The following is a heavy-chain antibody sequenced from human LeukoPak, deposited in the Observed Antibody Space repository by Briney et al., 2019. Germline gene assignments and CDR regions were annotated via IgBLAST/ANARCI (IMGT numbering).Heavy chain of an antibody. D-gene: IGHD3-3*01. CDR1: GFTVSSNY. Sequence: TGGSLRLSCAASGFTVSSNYMSWVRQAPGKGLEWVSVIYSGGSTYYADSVRGRFTISRDNSKNTLYLQMNSLRAEDTAVYYCARESITIRGGFDPWGQGTLVTVSS. CDR3: ARESITIRGGFDP. V-gene: IGHV3-66*01. J-gene: IGHJ5*02. CDR2: IYSGGST.